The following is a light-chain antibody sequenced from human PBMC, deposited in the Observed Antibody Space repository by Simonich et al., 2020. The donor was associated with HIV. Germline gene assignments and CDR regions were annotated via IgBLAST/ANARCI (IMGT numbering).Light chain of an antibody. CDR1: QSVLYSSNNKTY. CDR3: QQRSNWPPWT. Sequence: DIVMTQSPDSLAVSLGERATINCKSSQSVLYSSNNKTYLAWYQQKPGQPPKLLIYWASTRESGVPDRFSGSGSGTDFTLTISSLEPEDFAVYYCQQRSNWPPWTFGQGTKVEIK. CDR2: WAS. J-gene: IGKJ1*01. V-gene: IGKV4-1*01.